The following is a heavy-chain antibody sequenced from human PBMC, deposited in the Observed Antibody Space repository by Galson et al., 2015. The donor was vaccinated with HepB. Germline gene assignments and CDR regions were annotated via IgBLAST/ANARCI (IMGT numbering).Heavy chain of an antibody. D-gene: IGHD5-12*01. J-gene: IGHJ5*02. Sequence: SLRLSCAASGFTFSSYSMNWVRQAPGKGLEWVSYISSSSSTIYYADSVKGRFTISRDNAKNSLYLQMNSLRDEDTAVYYCASSSGYDWGGVGWFDPWGQGTLVTVSS. CDR1: GFTFSSYS. CDR2: ISSSSSTI. CDR3: ASSSGYDWGGVGWFDP. V-gene: IGHV3-48*02.